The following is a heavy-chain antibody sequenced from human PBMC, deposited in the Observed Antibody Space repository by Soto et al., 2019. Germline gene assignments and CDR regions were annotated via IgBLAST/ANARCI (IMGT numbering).Heavy chain of an antibody. CDR1: GYTFTGYY. CDR2: INPNSGGT. D-gene: IGHD1-26*01. Sequence: ASVKVSCKASGYTFTGYYMHWVRQAPGQGLEWMGWINPNSGGTNYAQKFQGWVTMTRDTSISTAYVELSRLRSDDTAVYYCAVSSGGYYYYYGMDVWGQGTTVTVSS. CDR3: AVSSGGYYYYYGMDV. J-gene: IGHJ6*02. V-gene: IGHV1-2*04.